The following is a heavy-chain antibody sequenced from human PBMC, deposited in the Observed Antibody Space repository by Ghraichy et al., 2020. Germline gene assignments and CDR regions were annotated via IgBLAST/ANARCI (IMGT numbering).Heavy chain of an antibody. CDR1: GGTFSSYA. V-gene: IGHV1-69*05. CDR2: IIPIFGTA. Sequence: SVKVSCKASGGTFSSYAISWVRQAPGQGLEWMGGIIPIFGTANYAQKFQGRVTITTDESTSTAYMELSSLRSEDTAVYYCARGRDYGSGSYSFLYYYYGMDVWGQGTTVTVSS. D-gene: IGHD3-10*01. CDR3: ARGRDYGSGSYSFLYYYYGMDV. J-gene: IGHJ6*02.